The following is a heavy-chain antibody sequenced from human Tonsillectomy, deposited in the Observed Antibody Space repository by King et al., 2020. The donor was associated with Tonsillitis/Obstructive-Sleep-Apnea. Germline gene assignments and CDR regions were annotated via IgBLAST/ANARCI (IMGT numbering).Heavy chain of an antibody. Sequence: TLKESGPTLVKPTQTLTLTCTFSGFSLSISGLGVGWIRQPPGKALEWLALIYWDDDKRYSPSLKTRLTITKDTAKNQVVLTMTNMDPVDTATYYCARTYGDFPYLDGWGKGTTGTVSS. J-gene: IGHJ6*03. CDR3: ARTYGDFPYLDG. D-gene: IGHD4-17*01. V-gene: IGHV2-5*02. CDR1: GFSLSISGLG. CDR2: IYWDDDK.